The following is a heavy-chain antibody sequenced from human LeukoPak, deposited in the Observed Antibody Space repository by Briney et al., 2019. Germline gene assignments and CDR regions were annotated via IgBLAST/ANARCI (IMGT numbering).Heavy chain of an antibody. V-gene: IGHV4-4*09. Sequence: SETLSLTCTVSGGSISSYYWSWIRQPPGKGLEWIGYIYTSGGTNYNPSLKSRVTISVDTSKNQFSLKLSSVTAADTAVYYCARHTSAVVVPGYWGQGTLVTVSS. CDR3: ARHTSAVVVPGY. J-gene: IGHJ4*02. CDR2: IYTSGGT. CDR1: GGSISSYY. D-gene: IGHD2-2*01.